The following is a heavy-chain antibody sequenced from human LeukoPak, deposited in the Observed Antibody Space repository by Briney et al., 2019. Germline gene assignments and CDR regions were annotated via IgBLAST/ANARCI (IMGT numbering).Heavy chain of an antibody. Sequence: PGGSLRLSCTASGFIFGDHAMSWVRQAPGKGLDCVGFIRSKAYGGTTEYAASVKGRFTISRDDSKGIAYLQMNSLKTEDTAVYYCSRGPILLWLHNGMDVWGQGTTVTVSS. CDR1: GFIFGDHA. V-gene: IGHV3-49*04. D-gene: IGHD3-10*01. CDR3: SRGPILLWLHNGMDV. J-gene: IGHJ6*02. CDR2: IRSKAYGGTT.